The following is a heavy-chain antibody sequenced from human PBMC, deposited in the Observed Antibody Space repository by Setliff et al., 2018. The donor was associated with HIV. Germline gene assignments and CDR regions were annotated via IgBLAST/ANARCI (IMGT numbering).Heavy chain of an antibody. CDR2: IHTSGNT. J-gene: IGHJ5*02. V-gene: IGHV4-4*07. Sequence: PSETLSLTCTVSGGSISGHYWTWIRQPAGKGLQWIGRIHTSGNTNYNPSLKSRVTISVDTSKSQFSLKLSSLTAADTAVYYCARGRTQWPNYNYFDPWGLGTLVTVSS. CDR3: ARGRTQWPNYNYFDP. D-gene: IGHD6-19*01. CDR1: GGSISGHY.